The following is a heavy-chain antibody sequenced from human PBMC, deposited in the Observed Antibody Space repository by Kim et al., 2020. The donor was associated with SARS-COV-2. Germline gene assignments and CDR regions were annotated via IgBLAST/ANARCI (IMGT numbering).Heavy chain of an antibody. CDR3: ARDITSYSSGWIYYYYGMDI. J-gene: IGHJ6*02. D-gene: IGHD6-19*01. V-gene: IGHV3-30*04. CDR2: ISYDGSNK. CDR1: GFTFSSYG. Sequence: GGSLRLSCAASGFTFSSYGMHWVRQAPGKGLEWVAVISYDGSNKNYVASVKGRFTISRDNSKNTLYLQMNSLRAEDTAVYYCARDITSYSSGWIYYYYGMDIWGQGTTVTVSS.